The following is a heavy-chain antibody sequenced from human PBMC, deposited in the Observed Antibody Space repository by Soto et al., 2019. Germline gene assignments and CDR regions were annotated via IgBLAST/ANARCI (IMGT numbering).Heavy chain of an antibody. CDR3: AILRYCGVGLGFDR. CDR2: INAGNGNT. Sequence: QVQLVQSGAEVKKPGASVKVSCKASGYTFTSFAIHWVRLAPGQRLEWMGWINAGNGNTKYSQKFQGRVIITRDTSASTDYMEQSSLRSLDTAVYYCAILRYCGVGLGFDRWGQGTLLTV. J-gene: IGHJ5*02. V-gene: IGHV1-3*01. D-gene: IGHD2-21*01. CDR1: GYTFTSFA.